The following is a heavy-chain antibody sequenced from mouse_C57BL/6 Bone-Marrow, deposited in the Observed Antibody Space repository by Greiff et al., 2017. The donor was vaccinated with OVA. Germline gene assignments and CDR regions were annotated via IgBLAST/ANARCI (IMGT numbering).Heavy chain of an antibody. CDR3: AGGSLSSYGFAWFAY. CDR2: IYPGSGNT. D-gene: IGHD1-1*01. J-gene: IGHJ3*01. Sequence: QVQLQQSGAELVRPGASVKLSCKASGYTFTDYYINWVKQRPGQGLEWIARIYPGSGNTYYNEKFKGKATLTAEKSSSTAYMQLSRLTSEDSAVYFCAGGSLSSYGFAWFAYWGQGTLVTVSA. V-gene: IGHV1-76*01. CDR1: GYTFTDYY.